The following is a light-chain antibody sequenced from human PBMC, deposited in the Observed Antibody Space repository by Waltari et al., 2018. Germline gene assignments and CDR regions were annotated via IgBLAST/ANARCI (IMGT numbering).Light chain of an antibody. CDR3: CSYAGSSTLL. CDR2: EGS. J-gene: IGLJ2*01. V-gene: IGLV2-23*01. Sequence: QSALTQPASVSGSPGQSITVSCTGTSSDVGSYNLVSWYQQHPGKAPKLMIYEGSKRSAGVSNRFSGSKSGNTASLTSSGVQAEDEADYYCCSYAGSSTLLFGGGTKVTVL. CDR1: SSDVGSYNL.